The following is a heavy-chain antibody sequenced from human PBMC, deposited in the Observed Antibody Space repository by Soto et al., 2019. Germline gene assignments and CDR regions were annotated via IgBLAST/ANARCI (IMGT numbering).Heavy chain of an antibody. CDR3: ARDDVLCGGGRCYGIPLDV. Sequence: GXSKRLSCTASGFTVSSKYMTWVRHATGKGLEWVSLIQSGGTTYYADSVKGRFTISRDTSENTLHLQMDSLRVEDTAVYYCARDDVLCGGGRCYGIPLDVWVKGTSVTVSS. J-gene: IGHJ6*04. D-gene: IGHD2-15*01. V-gene: IGHV3-66*01. CDR1: GFTVSSKY. CDR2: IQSGGTT.